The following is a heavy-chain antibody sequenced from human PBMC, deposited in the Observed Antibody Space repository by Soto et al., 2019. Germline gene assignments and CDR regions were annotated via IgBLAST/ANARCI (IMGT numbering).Heavy chain of an antibody. CDR3: ARGGAVATTAHFDH. J-gene: IGHJ4*02. Sequence: SETLSLTCTVSGDSIHNYYWSWMRLPAGKGLEWIGRIYSNGNTYYNPSLKSRVSMSVDTSKNQFSLILKTVTAADTAVYYCARGGAVATTAHFDHWGQGTLVTVSS. CDR2: IYSNGNT. CDR1: GDSIHNYY. D-gene: IGHD5-12*01. V-gene: IGHV4-4*07.